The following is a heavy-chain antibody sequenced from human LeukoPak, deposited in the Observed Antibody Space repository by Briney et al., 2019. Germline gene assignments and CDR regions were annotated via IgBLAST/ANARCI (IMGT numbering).Heavy chain of an antibody. CDR3: AREEVRGVIMTS. CDR1: GFSVSSNY. Sequence: GGSLRLSCAASGFSVSSNYMSWVRQAPGKGLEWVSAIYSGGSTFYADSVKGRCTISRDDSKNTLYLQMNSLRAEDTAVYYCAREEVRGVIMTSWGQGTLVTVSS. D-gene: IGHD3-10*01. V-gene: IGHV3-53*01. CDR2: IYSGGST. J-gene: IGHJ4*02.